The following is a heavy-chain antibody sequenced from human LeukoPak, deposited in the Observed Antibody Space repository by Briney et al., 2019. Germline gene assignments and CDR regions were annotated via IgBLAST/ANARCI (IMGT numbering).Heavy chain of an antibody. V-gene: IGHV4-30-4*08. Sequence: SQTLSLTCTVSGGSISSGDYYWSWIRQPPGKGLEWIGYIYYSGSTYYNPSLKSRVTISVDTSKNQFSLKLSSVTAADTAVYYCARATSLMTKYFRHWGQGTLVTVSS. CDR2: IYYSGST. D-gene: IGHD3-16*01. CDR1: GGSISSGDYY. CDR3: ARATSLMTKYFRH. J-gene: IGHJ1*01.